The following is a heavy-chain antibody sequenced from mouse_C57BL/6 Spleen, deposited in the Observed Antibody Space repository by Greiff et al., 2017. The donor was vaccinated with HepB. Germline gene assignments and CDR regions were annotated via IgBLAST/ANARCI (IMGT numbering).Heavy chain of an antibody. CDR1: GYTFTSYW. V-gene: IGHV1-69*01. D-gene: IGHD6-1*01. Sequence: VQLQQPGAELVMPGASVKLSCKASGYTFTSYWMHWVKQRPGQGLEWIGEIDPSDSYTNYNQKFKGKSTLTVDKSSSTAYMQLSSLTSEDSAVYYCAREIQPKGFAYWGQGTLVTVSA. CDR3: AREIQPKGFAY. CDR2: IDPSDSYT. J-gene: IGHJ3*01.